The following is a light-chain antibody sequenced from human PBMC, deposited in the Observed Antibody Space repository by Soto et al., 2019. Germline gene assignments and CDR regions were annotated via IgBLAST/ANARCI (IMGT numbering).Light chain of an antibody. CDR3: QQFNSYPIT. Sequence: AIQLTQSPSSLSASVGDRVTISCRASQGISSGLAWYQQKPGKAPKLLIYDASSLESGDPSRFSGSGSGTDFTLNISSLQPEDVATYYCQQFNSYPITFGQGTRLEIK. CDR2: DAS. CDR1: QGISSG. V-gene: IGKV1-13*02. J-gene: IGKJ5*01.